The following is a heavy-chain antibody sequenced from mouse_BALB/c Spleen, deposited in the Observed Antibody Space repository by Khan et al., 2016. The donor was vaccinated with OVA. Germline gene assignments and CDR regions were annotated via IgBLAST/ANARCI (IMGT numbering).Heavy chain of an antibody. CDR3: ARTYFSDGYYGDYYSMDY. CDR1: VFSLTSYG. Sequence: QVQLQQSGPGLVQPSQTLSITCTVSVFSLTSYGVPWVRQSPGKGLEWLGVIWSGGSTDYNSAFISRLTISKDNPKSQVFFKMNSLQANDTAIYYCARTYFSDGYYGDYYSMDYWGQGTSVTVSA. CDR2: IWSGGST. V-gene: IGHV2-2*02. J-gene: IGHJ4*01. D-gene: IGHD2-3*01.